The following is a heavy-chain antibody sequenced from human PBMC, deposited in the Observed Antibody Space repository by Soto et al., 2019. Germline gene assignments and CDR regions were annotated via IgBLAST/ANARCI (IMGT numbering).Heavy chain of an antibody. D-gene: IGHD3-22*01. CDR1: GYTFTSYG. CDR2: ISAYNGNT. CDR3: ARDLTSDYYDSSGYGDAFDI. Sequence: VKVSCKASGYTFTSYGISWVRQAPGQGLEWMGWISAYNGNTNYAQKLQGRVTMTTDTSTSTAYMELRRLSSDDTAVYYCARDLTSDYYDSSGYGDAFDIWGQGTMVTVSS. V-gene: IGHV1-18*01. J-gene: IGHJ3*02.